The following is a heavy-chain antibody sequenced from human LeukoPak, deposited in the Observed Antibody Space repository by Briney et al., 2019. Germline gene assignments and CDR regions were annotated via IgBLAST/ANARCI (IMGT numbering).Heavy chain of an antibody. Sequence: ASVKVSCKASGYTFTNYALHWVRQAPGQRLEWMGWINAGNGDTVYSQRFQGRVTITRDTSVSTVDMELSSLRSEDTAVYYCARGYCSSASCQHYFDYWGQGTLVTVSS. D-gene: IGHD2-2*01. CDR1: GYTFTNYA. CDR2: INAGNGDT. V-gene: IGHV1-3*01. J-gene: IGHJ4*02. CDR3: ARGYCSSASCQHYFDY.